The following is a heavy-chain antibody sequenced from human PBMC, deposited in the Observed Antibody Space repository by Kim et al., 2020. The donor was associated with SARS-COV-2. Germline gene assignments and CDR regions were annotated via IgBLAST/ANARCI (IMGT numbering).Heavy chain of an antibody. CDR3: AFGSGYSSSRRVWYFDY. Sequence: GGSLRLSCAASGFTFSSYSMNWVRQAPGKGLEWVSSISSSSSYIYYADSVKGRFTISRDNAKNSLYLQMNSLRAEDTAVYYCAFGSGYSSSRRVWYFDYWGQGTLVTVSS. CDR1: GFTFSSYS. CDR2: ISSSSSYI. J-gene: IGHJ4*02. D-gene: IGHD6-6*01. V-gene: IGHV3-21*01.